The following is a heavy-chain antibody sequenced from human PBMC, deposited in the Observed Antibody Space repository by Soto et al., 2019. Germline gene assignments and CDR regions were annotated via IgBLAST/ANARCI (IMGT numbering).Heavy chain of an antibody. CDR2: ISSNGGSK. D-gene: IGHD5-12*01. CDR1: RFTFFFYV. J-gene: IGHJ4*02. V-gene: IGHV3-64D*06. Sequence: PGGSLRLSCSTLRFTFFFYVLYCVRQAPGKGLEFVSAISSNGGSKDYADSVKGRFTISRDNSNNTLFFQMSSLRAEDTAVYYCVKAHGYDFDYWGQGP. CDR3: VKAHGYDFDY.